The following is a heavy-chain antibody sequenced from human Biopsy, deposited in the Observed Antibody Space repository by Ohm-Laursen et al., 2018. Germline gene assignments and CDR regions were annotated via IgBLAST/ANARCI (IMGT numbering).Heavy chain of an antibody. J-gene: IGHJ6*02. Sequence: SLRLSCSASGFTFDTYSMNWVRQAPGKGLEWVSSISSSSSHVYYAESLRGRFTTSRDNAKNSLSLQMNSLRAEDTAIYYCARDDGVYARRSGMDVWGQGTTVTVSS. CDR2: ISSSSSHV. V-gene: IGHV3-21*01. CDR1: GFTFDTYS. CDR3: ARDDGVYARRSGMDV. D-gene: IGHD2-8*01.